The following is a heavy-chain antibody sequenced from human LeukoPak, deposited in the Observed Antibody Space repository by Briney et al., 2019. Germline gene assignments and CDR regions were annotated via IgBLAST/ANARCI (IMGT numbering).Heavy chain of an antibody. V-gene: IGHV3-21*01. Sequence: GGSLRLSCAASGFTFSTYGMNWVRQAPGKGLEWVSSISDSSSYIFYADSVKGRFTISRDNAKNSLYLQMNSLRAEDTAVYYCARLAGVVVVPAATTGGDWGQGTLVTVSS. CDR3: ARLAGVVVVPAATTGGD. D-gene: IGHD2-2*01. J-gene: IGHJ4*02. CDR2: ISDSSSYI. CDR1: GFTFSTYG.